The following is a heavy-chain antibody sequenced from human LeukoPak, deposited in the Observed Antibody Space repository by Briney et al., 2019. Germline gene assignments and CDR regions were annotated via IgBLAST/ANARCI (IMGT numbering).Heavy chain of an antibody. CDR2: IIPIFGTA. J-gene: IGHJ5*02. CDR1: GGTFSSYA. D-gene: IGHD2-2*01. Sequence: SVKVSCKASGGTFSSYAISWVRQAPGQGLEWMGGIIPIFGTANYAQKFQGRVTITTDESTSTAYMELSSLRSEDTAVYYCARDVPDGGCSSTSCYGVFDPWGQGTLVTVSS. V-gene: IGHV1-69*05. CDR3: ARDVPDGGCSSTSCYGVFDP.